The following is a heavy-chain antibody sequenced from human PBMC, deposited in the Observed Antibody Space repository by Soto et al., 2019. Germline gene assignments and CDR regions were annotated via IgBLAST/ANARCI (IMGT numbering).Heavy chain of an antibody. J-gene: IGHJ4*02. Sequence: QVQLVESGGGVVQPGRSLRLSCAASGFTFSSYGMHWVRQAPGKGLEWVAIISYDGSNTYYADSVKGRFTISRENSKNTLYLQMNSLRAEDTSVYYCAKEGGLSGSYYIYSYFYFDYWGQGTLVTVSS. D-gene: IGHD1-26*01. V-gene: IGHV3-30*18. CDR1: GFTFSSYG. CDR3: AKEGGLSGSYYIYSYFYFDY. CDR2: ISYDGSNT.